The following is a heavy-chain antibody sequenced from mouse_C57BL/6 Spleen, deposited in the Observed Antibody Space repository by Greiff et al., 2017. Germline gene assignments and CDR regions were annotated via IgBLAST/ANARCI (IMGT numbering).Heavy chain of an antibody. J-gene: IGHJ1*03. V-gene: IGHV1-55*01. CDR2: IYPGSGST. CDR3: ARSHYDYDDGHWYFDV. D-gene: IGHD2-4*01. Sequence: QVQLQQPGAELVKPGASVKMSCKASGYTFTSYWITWVKQRPGQGLEWIGDIYPGSGSTNYNEKFKSKATLTVDTSSSTAYMQLSSLTSEDSAVYYGARSHYDYDDGHWYFDVWGTGTTVTVSS. CDR1: GYTFTSYW.